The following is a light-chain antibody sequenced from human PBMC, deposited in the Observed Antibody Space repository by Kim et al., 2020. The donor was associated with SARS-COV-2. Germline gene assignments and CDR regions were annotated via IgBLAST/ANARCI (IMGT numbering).Light chain of an antibody. CDR3: SSYTTDSTPV. CDR1: SSDVGGYNY. J-gene: IGLJ3*02. CDR2: DVT. V-gene: IGLV2-14*01. Sequence: QSALTQPASVSGSPGQSITISCTGTSSDVGGYNYVSWYQQHPGKAPKLMIYDVTKRPSGISNRFSGSKSGNTASLTISGLQAEDEADYYCSSYTTDSTPVFGGGTQVTVL.